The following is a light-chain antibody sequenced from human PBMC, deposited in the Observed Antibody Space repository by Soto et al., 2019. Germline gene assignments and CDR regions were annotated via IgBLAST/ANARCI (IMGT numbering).Light chain of an antibody. CDR3: QHYASSPST. CDR1: QSGRSSY. J-gene: IGKJ1*01. V-gene: IGKV3-20*01. Sequence: EIVLTQSPGTLSLSPGERATLSCRASQSGRSSYLAWYQEKPGQAPRLLISGASSQATGIPDRFSGSESATDLNLTINRLEPQGLAVYYCQHYASSPSTFSQGTKVELK. CDR2: GAS.